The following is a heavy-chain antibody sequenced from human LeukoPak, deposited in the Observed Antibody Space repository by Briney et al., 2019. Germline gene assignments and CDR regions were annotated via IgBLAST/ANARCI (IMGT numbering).Heavy chain of an antibody. CDR2: INTNTGNP. Sequence: ASVKVSCKASGGTFDSYAISWVRQAPGQGLEWMGWINTNTGNPTYAQGFTGRFVFSLDTSVSTAYLQISSLKAEDTAVYYCARDRKTAAAGFDYWGQGTLVTVSS. CDR3: ARDRKTAAAGFDY. J-gene: IGHJ4*02. D-gene: IGHD6-13*01. V-gene: IGHV7-4-1*02. CDR1: GGTFDSYA.